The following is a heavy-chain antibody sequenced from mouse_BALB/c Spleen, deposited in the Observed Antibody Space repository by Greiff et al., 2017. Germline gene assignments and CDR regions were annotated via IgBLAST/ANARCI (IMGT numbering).Heavy chain of an antibody. V-gene: IGHV1-4*01. D-gene: IGHD1-1*01. Sequence: QVQLQQSGAELARPGASVKMSCKASGYTFTSYTMHWVKQRPGQGLEWIGYINPSSGYTNYNQKFKDKATLTADKSSSTAYMQLSSLTSEDSAVYYCAREGGYYYGSSPFDYWGQGTTLTVSA. CDR1: GYTFTSYT. J-gene: IGHJ2*01. CDR2: INPSSGYT. CDR3: AREGGYYYGSSPFDY.